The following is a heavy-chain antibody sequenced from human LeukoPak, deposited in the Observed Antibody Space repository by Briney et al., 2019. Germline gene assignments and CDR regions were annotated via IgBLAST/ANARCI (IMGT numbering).Heavy chain of an antibody. Sequence: ASVKVSCKASGYSFTDKYMHWVRQAPGQGLEWMGWINPDSGGTNYAQKFQGRVTMTTDTSMSTAYMELSRLTSDDTAVYYCARAGGRSWFDPWGQGTLVTVSS. CDR2: INPDSGGT. J-gene: IGHJ5*02. V-gene: IGHV1-2*02. CDR3: ARAGGRSWFDP. CDR1: GYSFTDKY.